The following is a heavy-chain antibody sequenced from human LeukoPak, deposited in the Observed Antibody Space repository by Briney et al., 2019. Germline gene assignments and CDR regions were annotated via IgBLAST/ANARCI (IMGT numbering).Heavy chain of an antibody. CDR3: AKAHSISWPYAFDS. Sequence: PGRSLRLSCAASGFTFTNYAMHWVRQAPGRGLEWVAVISFDGSNKYYADSVKGRFTISRDNSKNTVYLQMDNLRAEDSAMYYCAKAHSISWPYAFDSWGQGTLVTVSS. J-gene: IGHJ4*02. V-gene: IGHV3-30*04. CDR1: GFTFTNYA. CDR2: ISFDGSNK. D-gene: IGHD6-13*01.